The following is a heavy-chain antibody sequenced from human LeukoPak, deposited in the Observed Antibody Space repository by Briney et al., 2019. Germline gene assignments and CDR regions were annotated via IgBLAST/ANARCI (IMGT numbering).Heavy chain of an antibody. CDR2: ISYDGSKK. V-gene: IGHV3-30*18. J-gene: IGHJ4*02. D-gene: IGHD6-6*01. CDR3: TKGRGSSSSPEFDY. Sequence: GGSLRLACAASGSTFSSYGMNWVRQAPGKGLEWVAVISYDGSKKYHADSVEGRFTISRDNSKNTLYLQMDSLRAEDTAVYYCTKGRGSSSSPEFDYWGQGTLVTVSS. CDR1: GSTFSSYG.